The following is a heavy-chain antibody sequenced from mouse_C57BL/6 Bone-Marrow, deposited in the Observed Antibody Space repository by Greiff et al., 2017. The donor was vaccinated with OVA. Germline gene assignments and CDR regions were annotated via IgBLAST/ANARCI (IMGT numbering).Heavy chain of an antibody. J-gene: IGHJ4*01. D-gene: IGHD1-1*01. Sequence: EVKLMESGGGLVKPGGSLKLSCAASGFTFSSYAMSWVRQTPEKRLEWVATISDGGSYTYYPDNVKGRFTTSRDNAKNNLYLQMSHLKSEDTAMYYCARDRYYGSSAMDYWGQGTSVTVSS. CDR2: ISDGGSYT. CDR3: ARDRYYGSSAMDY. V-gene: IGHV5-4*01. CDR1: GFTFSSYA.